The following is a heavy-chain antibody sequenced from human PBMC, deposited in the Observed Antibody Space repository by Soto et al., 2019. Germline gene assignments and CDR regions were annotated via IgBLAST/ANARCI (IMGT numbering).Heavy chain of an antibody. CDR1: GYTFTSYG. CDR3: ARGVYIAVAGTIRSYYYYYGMDV. CDR2: IIPIFGTA. D-gene: IGHD6-19*01. J-gene: IGHJ6*02. V-gene: IGHV1-69*13. Sequence: SVKVSCKASGYTFTSYGISWVRQAPGQGLEWMGGIIPIFGTANYAQKFQGRVTITADESTSTAYMELSSLRSEDTAVYYCARGVYIAVAGTIRSYYYYYGMDVWGQGTTVTVSS.